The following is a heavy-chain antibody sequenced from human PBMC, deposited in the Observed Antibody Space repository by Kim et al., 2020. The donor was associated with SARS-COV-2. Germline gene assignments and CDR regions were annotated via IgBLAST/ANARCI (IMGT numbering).Heavy chain of an antibody. CDR1: GGTFSSYA. CDR3: ARERGPPSSSYCGGDCYYY. Sequence: SVKVSCKASGGTFSSYAISWVRQAPGQGLEWMGGIIPIFGTANYAQKFQGRVTITADESTSTAYMELSSLRSEDTAVYYCARERGPPSSSYCGGDCYYYWGQGTLVTVSS. CDR2: IIPIFGTA. J-gene: IGHJ4*02. V-gene: IGHV1-69*13. D-gene: IGHD2-21*02.